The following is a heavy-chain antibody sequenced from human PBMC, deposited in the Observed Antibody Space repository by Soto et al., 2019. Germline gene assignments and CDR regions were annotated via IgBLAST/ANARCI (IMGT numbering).Heavy chain of an antibody. CDR1: GYSFTSYW. CDR2: IYPGDSDT. CDR3: ARHLRGSSGYYNYYGMDV. V-gene: IGHV5-51*01. Sequence: GESLKISCKGSGYSFTSYWIGWVRQMPRKGLEWMGIIYPGDSDTRYSPSFQGQVTISADKSISTAYLQWSSLKASDTAMYYCARHLRGSSGYYNYYGMDVWGQGTTVTVSS. J-gene: IGHJ6*02. D-gene: IGHD3-22*01.